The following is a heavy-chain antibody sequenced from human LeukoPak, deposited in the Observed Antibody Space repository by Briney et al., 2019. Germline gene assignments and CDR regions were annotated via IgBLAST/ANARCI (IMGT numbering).Heavy chain of an antibody. CDR3: AIVVVAATIRPP. Sequence: PGGSLRLSCAASGFTFSSYGMHWVRQAPGKGLEWVAFIRYDGSKKYYADSVKGRFTISRDNSTNTLYLQMTSLRAEDTAVYYCAIVVVAATIRPPWGQGTLVTVSS. D-gene: IGHD2-15*01. J-gene: IGHJ5*02. V-gene: IGHV3-30*02. CDR2: IRYDGSKK. CDR1: GFTFSSYG.